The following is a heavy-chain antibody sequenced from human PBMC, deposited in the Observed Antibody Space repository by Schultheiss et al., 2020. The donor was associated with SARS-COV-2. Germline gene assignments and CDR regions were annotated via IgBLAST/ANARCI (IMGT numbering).Heavy chain of an antibody. D-gene: IGHD3-22*01. V-gene: IGHV4-4*07. CDR1: GGSISSYY. CDR2: IYTSGST. J-gene: IGHJ6*02. Sequence: SETLSLTCTVSGGSISSYYWSWIRQPAGKGLEWIGRIYTSGSTNYNPSLKSRVTISVDTSKNQFSLKLSSVTAAYTAVYYCARRPRYYYDSSGPQGYYYYYYGMDVWGQGTTVTVSS. CDR3: ARRPRYYYDSSGPQGYYYYYYGMDV.